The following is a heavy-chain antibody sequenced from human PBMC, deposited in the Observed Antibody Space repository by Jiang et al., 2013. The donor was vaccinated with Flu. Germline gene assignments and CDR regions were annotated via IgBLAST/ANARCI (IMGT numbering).Heavy chain of an antibody. V-gene: IGHV4-4*07. CDR2: LYPSGSA. CDR1: GASVNNYY. J-gene: IGHJ4*01. CDR3: ARESYLDF. Sequence: GPGLVKPSETLSLTCTVSGASVNNYYWSWIRQTAGKGLEWLGRLYPSGSANYNPSLNSRVAMSLDRSKNQFFLKLTSVTAADTAVYYCARESYLDFWGQGTLVTV.